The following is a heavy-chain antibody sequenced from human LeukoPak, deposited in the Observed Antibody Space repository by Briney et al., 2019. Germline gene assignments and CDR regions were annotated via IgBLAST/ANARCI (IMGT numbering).Heavy chain of an antibody. J-gene: IGHJ4*02. V-gene: IGHV4-34*01. D-gene: IGHD1-26*01. CDR1: GGSFSGYY. Sequence: PSETLSLTCAVYGGSFSGYYWSWIRQPPGKGLEWIGEINHSGSTNYNPSLKSRVTISVDTSKNQFSLKLSSVTAADTAVYYCAKDYPLDYWGQGALVTVSS. CDR2: INHSGST. CDR3: AKDYPLDY.